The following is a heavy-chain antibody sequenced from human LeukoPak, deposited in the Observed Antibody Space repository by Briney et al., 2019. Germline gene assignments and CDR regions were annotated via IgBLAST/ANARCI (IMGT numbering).Heavy chain of an antibody. D-gene: IGHD3-10*01. V-gene: IGHV5-51*01. CDR2: IYPGDSDT. CDR1: GYKFTYHW. J-gene: IGHJ5*02. CDR3: ARLPNSGADLTWFDP. Sequence: GESLKISCKDSGYKFTYHWIAWVRQMPGKGLEWMGIIYPGDSDTRYSPSFQGQVTISVDKSINTAFLQWNSLKASDTAMYYCARLPNSGADLTWFDPWGQGTLVTVSS.